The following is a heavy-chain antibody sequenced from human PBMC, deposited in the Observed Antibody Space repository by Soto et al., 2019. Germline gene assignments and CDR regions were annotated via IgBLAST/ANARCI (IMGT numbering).Heavy chain of an antibody. D-gene: IGHD1-26*01. CDR3: ATYSPPGLMVGVTMGFDY. J-gene: IGHJ4*02. Sequence: ASVKVSCKASGYTFTSDDISWVRQATGQGLEWMGWMNSYSGNTGYAQKFQDRVTMTRNTSINTAYMELSSLRSEDTAVYYCATYSPPGLMVGVTMGFDYWGQGTLVTVS. CDR2: MNSYSGNT. CDR1: GYTFTSDD. V-gene: IGHV1-8*01.